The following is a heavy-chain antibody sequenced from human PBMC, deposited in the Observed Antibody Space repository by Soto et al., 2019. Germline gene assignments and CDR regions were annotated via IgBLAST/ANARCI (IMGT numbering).Heavy chain of an antibody. CDR2: IKQDGNEK. V-gene: IGHV3-7*01. CDR1: GFTFSSYW. J-gene: IGHJ6*03. CDR3: ARYIVVVVAATPYYYMDV. Sequence: GGSLRLSCAASGFTFSSYWMSWVRQAPGKGLEWVASIKQDGNEKYYVDSVKGRFTNSRDNAKNSLYLQMNSLRADDTAVYYCARYIVVVVAATPYYYMDVWGKGTTVTVSS. D-gene: IGHD2-15*01.